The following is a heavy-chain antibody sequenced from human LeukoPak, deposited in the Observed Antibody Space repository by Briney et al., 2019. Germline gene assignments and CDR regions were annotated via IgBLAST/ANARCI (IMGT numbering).Heavy chain of an antibody. CDR2: INWDGGST. D-gene: IGHD1-1*01. Sequence: GGSLRLSCAASGFTFVDYAMHWVRQAPGKGLEWVSLINWDGGSTYYADSVKGRFTISRDNSKNSLYLEMNSLRAEDTALYYCVKAPTLTGTAYYFDYWGQGTLVTVSS. V-gene: IGHV3-43D*03. CDR3: VKAPTLTGTAYYFDY. CDR1: GFTFVDYA. J-gene: IGHJ4*02.